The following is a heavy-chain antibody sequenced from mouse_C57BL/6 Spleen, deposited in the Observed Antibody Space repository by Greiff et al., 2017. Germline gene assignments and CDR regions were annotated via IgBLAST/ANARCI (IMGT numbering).Heavy chain of an antibody. D-gene: IGHD2-3*01. CDR3: TTNDGSRYYAMDY. V-gene: IGHV14-4*01. CDR1: GFNIKDDY. J-gene: IGHJ4*01. Sequence: VQLQQSGAELVRPGASVKLSCTASGFNIKDDYMHWVKQRPEQGLEWIGWIDPENGDTEYASKFQGKATITADTSSNTAYLQLSSLTSEDTAVYYLTTNDGSRYYAMDYWGQGTSVTVSS. CDR2: IDPENGDT.